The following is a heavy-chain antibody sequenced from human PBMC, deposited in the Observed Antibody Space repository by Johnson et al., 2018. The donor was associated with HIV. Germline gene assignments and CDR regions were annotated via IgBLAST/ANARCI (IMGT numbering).Heavy chain of an antibody. V-gene: IGHV3-9*01. CDR3: AKCIWGSSLIDAFDV. CDR2: ISGNSGSI. Sequence: VQLVESGGGLVQPGRSLRLSCAASGFTFDDYAMHWVRQAPGKGLEWVSGISGNSGSIGYADSVKGRFTISRDTSKNTLYLQMNGLRVEHTAVYYCAKCIWGSSLIDAFDVWGQGTMVTVSS. D-gene: IGHD6-13*01. J-gene: IGHJ3*01. CDR1: GFTFDDYA.